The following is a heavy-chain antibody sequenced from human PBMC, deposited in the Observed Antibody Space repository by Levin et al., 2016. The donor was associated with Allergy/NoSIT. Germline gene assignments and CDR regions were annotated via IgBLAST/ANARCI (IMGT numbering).Heavy chain of an antibody. CDR2: IYHSGST. V-gene: IGHV4-4*02. CDR3: ARVKGIVVVPAASYNWFDP. Sequence: WIRQPPGKGLEWIGEIYHSGSTNYNPSLKSRVTISVDKSKNQFSLKLSSVTAADTAVYYCARVKGIVVVPAASYNWFDPWGQGTLVTVSS. D-gene: IGHD2-2*01. J-gene: IGHJ5*02.